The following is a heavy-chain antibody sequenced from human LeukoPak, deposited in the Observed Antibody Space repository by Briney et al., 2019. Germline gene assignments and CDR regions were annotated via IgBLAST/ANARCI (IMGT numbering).Heavy chain of an antibody. CDR2: VNPNSGGT. CDR1: GYTFTSYD. Sequence: ASVKVSCKASGYTFTSYDINWVRQATGQGLEWMGWVNPNSGGTNYAQKFQGRVTMTRDTSISTAYMELSRLRSDDTAVYYCARGLRGSPAFDYWGQGTLVTVSS. V-gene: IGHV1-2*02. J-gene: IGHJ4*02. CDR3: ARGLRGSPAFDY. D-gene: IGHD2-2*01.